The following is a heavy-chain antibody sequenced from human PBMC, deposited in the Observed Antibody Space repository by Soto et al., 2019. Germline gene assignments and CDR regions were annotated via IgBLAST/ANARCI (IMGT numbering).Heavy chain of an antibody. V-gene: IGHV6-1*01. CDR3: ARGALWFGELPYYYYGMDV. CDR2: TYYRSKWYN. J-gene: IGHJ6*02. CDR1: GDSVSSNSAA. Sequence: SQTLSLTCAISGDSVSSNSAAWNWIRQSPSRGLEWLGRTYYRSKWYNDYAVSVKSRITINPDTSKNQFSLQLNSVTPEDTAVYYCARGALWFGELPYYYYGMDVWGQGTTVTVSS. D-gene: IGHD3-10*01.